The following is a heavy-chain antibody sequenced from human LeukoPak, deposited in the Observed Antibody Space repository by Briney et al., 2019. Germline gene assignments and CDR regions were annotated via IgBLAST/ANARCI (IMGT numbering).Heavy chain of an antibody. CDR3: ARDNYYYYMDV. CDR1: AGSISSYY. J-gene: IGHJ6*03. CDR2: IHYSGST. V-gene: IGHV4-59*01. Sequence: SQTLSLTCTVSAGSISSYYWSWVRQPPGKGLEWVGYIHYSGSTNYNPSLKSRVTISVDTSKNLFSLKLSSVTAADTAVYYCARDNYYYYMDVWGKGTTVTVSS.